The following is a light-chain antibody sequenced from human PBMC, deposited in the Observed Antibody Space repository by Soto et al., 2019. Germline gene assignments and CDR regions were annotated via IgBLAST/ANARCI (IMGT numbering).Light chain of an antibody. CDR3: RQYGSSPRT. CDR2: GAS. Sequence: EIVLTQSPGTLSLSPGERATLSCRASQSVSSSYLAWYQQKPGQAPRLLIYGASSRATGIPDRFSGSGSGTDFTLTISRLEPEDFAVYSCRQYGSSPRTCGQGTKVEIK. V-gene: IGKV3-20*01. J-gene: IGKJ1*01. CDR1: QSVSSSY.